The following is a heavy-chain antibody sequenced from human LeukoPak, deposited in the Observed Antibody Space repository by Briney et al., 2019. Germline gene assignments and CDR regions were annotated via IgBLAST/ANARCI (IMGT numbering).Heavy chain of an antibody. CDR3: ARDRDGYSYGSYYYYYGMDV. CDR1: GFTFSDYC. D-gene: IGHD5-18*01. CDR2: ISSSGSTI. Sequence: GGSLRLSCAASGFTFSDYCMSWIRQGPGKGLEWVSYISSSGSTIYYADSVKGRFTISRENAKNSLYLQMNSLRAEDTAVYYCARDRDGYSYGSYYYYYGMDVWGQGTTVTVSS. J-gene: IGHJ6*02. V-gene: IGHV3-11*01.